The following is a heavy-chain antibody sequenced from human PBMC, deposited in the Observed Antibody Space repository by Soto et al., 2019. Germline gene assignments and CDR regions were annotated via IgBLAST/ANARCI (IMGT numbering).Heavy chain of an antibody. CDR3: AKDAGGYNYCYPVY. CDR2: ISEDGSNK. J-gene: IGHJ4*01. Sequence: QVQLVESGGGVVQPGRSLRLSCAASGFTFSSYGIHWVRPAPGKGLEWVAVISEDGSNKYYADSVKGRFTISRDNAKNALYLQMNSMSDEDTDVYYCAKDAGGYNYCYPVYWGHGTLVTVSS. D-gene: IGHD5-18*01. CDR1: GFTFSSYG. V-gene: IGHV3-30*18.